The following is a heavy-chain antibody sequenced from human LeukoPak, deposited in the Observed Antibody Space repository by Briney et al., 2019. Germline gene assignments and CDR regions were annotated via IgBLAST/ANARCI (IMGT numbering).Heavy chain of an antibody. D-gene: IGHD6-19*01. CDR3: ALPLAVPGLFDA. J-gene: IGHJ4*02. CDR2: IYSSGST. V-gene: IGHV3-66*03. CDR1: GFTVSANF. Sequence: PGGSLRLSCAVSGFTVSANFMSWVRQAPGKGLEWVSVIYSSGSTYYADSVKGRFTISRDNSKNTLYLQMNSLRAEDTAVYYCALPLAVPGLFDAWGQGTLVTVSS.